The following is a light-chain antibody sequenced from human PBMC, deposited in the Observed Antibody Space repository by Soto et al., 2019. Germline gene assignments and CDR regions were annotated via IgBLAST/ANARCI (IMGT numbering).Light chain of an antibody. CDR2: GNT. J-gene: IGLJ2*01. V-gene: IGLV1-40*01. Sequence: QSVLPQPPSVSGAPGQRVTISCTGSSSNIGAGYDLHWYQQLPGTAPKLLIHGNTNRPSGVPDRFSGSKSGTSASLAITGLQAEDEADYYCQSYDSSLSGVVFGGGTKLTVL. CDR3: QSYDSSLSGVV. CDR1: SSNIGAGYD.